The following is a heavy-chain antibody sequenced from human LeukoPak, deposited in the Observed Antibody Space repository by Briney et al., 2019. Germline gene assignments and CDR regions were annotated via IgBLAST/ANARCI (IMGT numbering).Heavy chain of an antibody. V-gene: IGHV1-2*02. CDR3: ARDHGGSRQPGPYAFDI. CDR2: INPNSGGT. J-gene: IGHJ3*02. CDR1: GYTFTGYY. D-gene: IGHD2-15*01. Sequence: ASVKVSCKASGYTFTGYYMHWVRQAPGQGLEWMGWINPNSGGTNYAQKFQGRVTMTRDTSISTAYMELSRLRSDDTAVYYCARDHGGSRQPGPYAFDIWGQGTMVTVPS.